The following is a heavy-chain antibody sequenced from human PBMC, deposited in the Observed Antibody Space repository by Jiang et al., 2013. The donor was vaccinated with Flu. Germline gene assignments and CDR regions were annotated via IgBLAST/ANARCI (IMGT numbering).Heavy chain of an antibody. CDR1: GYTLTELS. CDR3: ATGYDSSGYYEDHYYPSVF. D-gene: IGHD3-22*01. J-gene: IGHJ4*02. V-gene: IGHV1-24*01. CDR2: FDPEDGET. Sequence: SGAEVKKPGASVKVSCKVSGYTLTELSMHWVRQAPGKGLEWMGGFDPEDGETIYAQKFQGRVTMTVDTSTDTAYMELSSLRSEDTAVYYCATGYDSSGYYEDHYYPSVFWGQGTLVTVSS.